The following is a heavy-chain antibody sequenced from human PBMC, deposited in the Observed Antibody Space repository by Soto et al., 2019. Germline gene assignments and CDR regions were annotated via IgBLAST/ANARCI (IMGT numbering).Heavy chain of an antibody. D-gene: IGHD5-18*01. CDR2: ISAYNGNT. V-gene: IGHV1-18*01. CDR1: GYTFTSYG. J-gene: IGHJ4*02. CDR3: ARYLYSYGYGIRRTMCY. Sequence: ASVKVSCKASGYTFTSYGISWVRQAPGQGLEWMGWISAYNGNTNYAQKLQGRVTMTTDTSTSTAYMELRSLRSDDTAVYYCARYLYSYGYGIRRTMCYWGQGTLVTVSS.